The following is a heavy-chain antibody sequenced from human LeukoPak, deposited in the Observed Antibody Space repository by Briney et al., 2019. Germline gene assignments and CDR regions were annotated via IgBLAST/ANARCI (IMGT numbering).Heavy chain of an antibody. Sequence: GSSVKVSCKASGGTFSSYAISWVRQAPGQGLEWMGGIIPIFGTANYAQKFQGRVTITADESTSTAYMELSSLRSEDTAVYYCARGDSIAAADYYYYMDVWGKGTTVTVSS. CDR2: IIPIFGTA. CDR1: GGTFSSYA. CDR3: ARGDSIAAADYYYYMDV. D-gene: IGHD6-13*01. V-gene: IGHV1-69*01. J-gene: IGHJ6*03.